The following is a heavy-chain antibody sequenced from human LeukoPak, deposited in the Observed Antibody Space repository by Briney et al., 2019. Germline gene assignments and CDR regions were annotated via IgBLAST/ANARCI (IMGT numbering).Heavy chain of an antibody. CDR3: ARASTGGWYYFDC. CDR1: VFTFNNYA. D-gene: IGHD6-19*01. V-gene: IGHV3-23*01. CDR2: ISSSGGTT. J-gene: IGHJ4*02. Sequence: GGSLRLSCAASVFTFNNYAMSWVRQAPGKGLEWVSAISSSGGTTYYADSVKGRFTISRDNSKNTLYLQVNSLRAEDTAVYYCARASTGGWYYFDCWGQGTLVTVSS.